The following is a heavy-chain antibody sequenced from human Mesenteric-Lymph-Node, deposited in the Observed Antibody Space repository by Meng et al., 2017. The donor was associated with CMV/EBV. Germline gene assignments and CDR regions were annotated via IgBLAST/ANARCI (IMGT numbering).Heavy chain of an antibody. CDR2: ISSSSSTI. V-gene: IGHV3-48*04. CDR3: ARERYDFWSGYFGDAFDI. D-gene: IGHD3-3*01. J-gene: IGHJ3*02. Sequence: GESLKISCAASGFTFSSYSMNWVRQAPGKGLEWVSYISSSSSTIYYADSVKGRFTISRDNAKNSLYLQMNSLRAEDTAVYYCARERYDFWSGYFGDAFDIWGQGTMVTVSS. CDR1: GFTFSSYS.